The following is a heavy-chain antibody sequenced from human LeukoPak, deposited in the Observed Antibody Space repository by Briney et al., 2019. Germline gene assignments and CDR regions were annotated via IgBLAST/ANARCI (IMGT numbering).Heavy chain of an antibody. CDR2: IYYSGST. Sequence: PSETLSLTCTVSGGSISSYYWSWIRHPPGKGLEWIGYIYYSGSTNYNPSLKSRVTISVDTSKNQFSLKLSSVTAADTAVYYCARQGRNYDSSGYADYWGQGTLVTVSS. D-gene: IGHD3-22*01. J-gene: IGHJ4*02. V-gene: IGHV4-59*08. CDR3: ARQGRNYDSSGYADY. CDR1: GGSISSYY.